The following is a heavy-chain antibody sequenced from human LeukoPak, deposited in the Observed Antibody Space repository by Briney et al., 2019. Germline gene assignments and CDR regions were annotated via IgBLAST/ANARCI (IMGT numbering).Heavy chain of an antibody. J-gene: IGHJ3*02. Sequence: GGSLRLSCAASGFTFSSFAMTWVRQAPGKGLEWVSGFDGNGPNTYYADSVKGRFTISRDNSKNTLYLQMNSLRAEDTAVYYCAKMADYYDSSGYYYVGAFDIWGQGTMVTVSS. CDR3: AKMADYYDSSGYYYVGAFDI. D-gene: IGHD3-22*01. CDR1: GFTFSSFA. CDR2: FDGNGPNT. V-gene: IGHV3-23*01.